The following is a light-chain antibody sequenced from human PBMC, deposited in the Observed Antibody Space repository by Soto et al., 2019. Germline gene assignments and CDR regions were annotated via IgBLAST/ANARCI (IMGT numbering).Light chain of an antibody. CDR1: SSDVGVYNY. Sequence: QSVLTQPASVSGSPGQSITISCTGTSSDVGVYNYVSWYQQHPGKAHKLMIYEVSNRPSGVSNRFSGSKSGNTASLTISGLQAEDEADYYCSSYTSSSAPYVFGTGTKV. J-gene: IGLJ1*01. CDR2: EVS. V-gene: IGLV2-14*01. CDR3: SSYTSSSAPYV.